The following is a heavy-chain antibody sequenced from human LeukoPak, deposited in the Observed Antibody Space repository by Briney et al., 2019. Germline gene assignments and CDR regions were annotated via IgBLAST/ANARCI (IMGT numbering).Heavy chain of an antibody. CDR2: IYHSGST. Sequence: SETLSLTCAVSGYSISSGYYWGWIRQPPGKGLEWIGIIYHSGSTYYNPSLKSRVTISVDTSKNQFSLKLSSVTAADTAVYYCARDCMTYYYDSSGLNWFDPWGQGTLVTVSS. CDR1: GYSISSGYY. J-gene: IGHJ5*02. CDR3: ARDCMTYYYDSSGLNWFDP. D-gene: IGHD3-22*01. V-gene: IGHV4-38-2*02.